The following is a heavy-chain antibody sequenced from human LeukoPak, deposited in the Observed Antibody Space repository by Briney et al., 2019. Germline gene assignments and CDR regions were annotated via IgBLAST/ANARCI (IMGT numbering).Heavy chain of an antibody. CDR2: IYYSGST. CDR1: GGSVSSGSYY. J-gene: IGHJ3*02. V-gene: IGHV4-61*01. Sequence: SETLSLTCTVSGGSVSSGSYYWSWIRQPPGKGLEWIGYIYYSGSTNYNPSLKSRVTISVDTSKNQFSLKLSSVTAADTAVYYCAREVACSGGSCCPRSDAFDIWGQGTMVTVSS. CDR3: AREVACSGGSCCPRSDAFDI. D-gene: IGHD2-15*01.